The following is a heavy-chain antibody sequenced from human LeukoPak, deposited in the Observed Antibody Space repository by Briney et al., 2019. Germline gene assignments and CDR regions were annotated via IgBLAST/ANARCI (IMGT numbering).Heavy chain of an antibody. CDR3: ARVSNHYDSSGYYDY. J-gene: IGHJ4*02. V-gene: IGHV1-18*01. D-gene: IGHD3-22*01. Sequence: WASVKVSCKASGYTFTSYGISWVRQAPGQGLEWMGWISAYNGNTNYAQKLQGRVTMTTDTSTSTAYMELRSLRSDDTAVYYCARVSNHYDSSGYYDYWGQGTLVTVSS. CDR2: ISAYNGNT. CDR1: GYTFTSYG.